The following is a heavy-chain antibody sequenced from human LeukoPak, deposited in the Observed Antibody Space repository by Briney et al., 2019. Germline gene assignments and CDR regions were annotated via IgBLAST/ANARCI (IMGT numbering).Heavy chain of an antibody. CDR1: GYTFTSYD. CDR3: ARGLRYFDWETANYYYYMDV. D-gene: IGHD3-9*01. V-gene: IGHV1-8*01. CDR2: MKPNGGNT. Sequence: ASVKASCKASGYTFTSYDNNWVRQATGQGLEWMGWMKPNGGNTGYAQKLQGRVTMTRNTSISTAYMELSSLRSEDTAVYYCARGLRYFDWETANYYYYMDVWGKGTTVTVSS. J-gene: IGHJ6*03.